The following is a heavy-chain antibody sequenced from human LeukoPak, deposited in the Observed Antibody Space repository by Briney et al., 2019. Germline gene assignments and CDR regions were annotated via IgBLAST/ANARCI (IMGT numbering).Heavy chain of an antibody. CDR2: IGGGRSAT. J-gene: IGHJ4*02. CDR3: AKDRANWAIDG. Sequence: PGGSLRLSCVASGFTLTDQPMKWVRQAPGKGLEWVSYIGGGRSATFYADSVKGRFTISRDDARKSIYLQMSSLRVEDTAIYYCAKDRANWAIDGWGQGTQVAVSS. D-gene: IGHD7-27*01. V-gene: IGHV3-48*01. CDR1: GFTLTDQP.